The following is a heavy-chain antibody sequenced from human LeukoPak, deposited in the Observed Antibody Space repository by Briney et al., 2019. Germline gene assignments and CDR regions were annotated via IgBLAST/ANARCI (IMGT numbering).Heavy chain of an antibody. V-gene: IGHV3-30*04. D-gene: IGHD6-13*01. Sequence: GRSLRLSCGASGFTFSSYAMHWVRQAPGKGLEWVAVISYDGSNKYYADSVKGRFTISRDNSKNTLYLQMNSLRAEDTAVYYCARDRSSSSLYYYYYYGMDVWGQGTTVTVTS. CDR1: GFTFSSYA. J-gene: IGHJ6*02. CDR2: ISYDGSNK. CDR3: ARDRSSSSLYYYYYYGMDV.